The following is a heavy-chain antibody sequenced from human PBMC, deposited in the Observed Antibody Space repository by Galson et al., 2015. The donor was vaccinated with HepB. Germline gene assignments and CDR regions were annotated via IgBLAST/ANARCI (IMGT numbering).Heavy chain of an antibody. CDR1: GYTFTSYG. J-gene: IGHJ4*02. CDR2: ISAYNGNT. V-gene: IGHV1-18*01. D-gene: IGHD2-2*01. Sequence: SVKVSCKASGYTFTSYGISWVRQAPGQGLEWMGWISAYNGNTNYAQKLQGRVTMTTDTPTSTAYMELRSLRSDDTAVYYCARDGDLSWDLSYCSSTSCYLGYWGQGTLVTVPS. CDR3: ARDGDLSWDLSYCSSTSCYLGY.